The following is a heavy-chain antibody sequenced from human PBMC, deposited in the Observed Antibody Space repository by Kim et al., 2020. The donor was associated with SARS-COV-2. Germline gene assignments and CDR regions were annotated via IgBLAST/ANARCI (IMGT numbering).Heavy chain of an antibody. D-gene: IGHD3-22*01. CDR2: IIPIFGAA. CDR1: GGTFSSYA. CDR3: ARGRITESSGYMYFVYFDY. J-gene: IGHJ4*02. Sequence: SVKVSCKASGGTFSSYAISWVRQAPGQGLEWMGGIIPIFGAANYAQKFQGRVTITADESTSTAYMELSSLRSEDTAVYYCARGRITESSGYMYFVYFDYWGQGTLVTVSS. V-gene: IGHV1-69*13.